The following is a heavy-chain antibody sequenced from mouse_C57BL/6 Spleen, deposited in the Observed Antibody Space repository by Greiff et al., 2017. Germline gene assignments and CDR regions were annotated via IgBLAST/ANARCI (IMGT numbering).Heavy chain of an antibody. CDR2: IDPSDSYT. D-gene: IGHD2-3*01. J-gene: IGHJ4*01. CDR3: ARRLLPSMDY. Sequence: VQLQQPGAELVMPGASVKLSCKASGYTFTSYWMHWVKQRPGQGLEWIGEIDPSDSYTNYNQKFKGKSTLTVDKSSSTAYMQLSSLTSEDSAVYYCARRLLPSMDYWGQGTSVTVSS. V-gene: IGHV1-69*01. CDR1: GYTFTSYW.